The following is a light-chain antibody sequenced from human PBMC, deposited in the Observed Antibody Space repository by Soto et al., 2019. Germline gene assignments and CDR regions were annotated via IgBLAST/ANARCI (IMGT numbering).Light chain of an antibody. Sequence: QSVLTQPRSVSGSPGQSVTISCTGTSRDVGGYNYVSWYQQHPGKAPKLMIYDVSKRPSGVPDRFSGSKSGNTASLTISGLQAEDEADYYCCSYAGSYTDVFGTGTKVTVL. V-gene: IGLV2-11*01. CDR2: DVS. CDR1: SRDVGGYNY. CDR3: CSYAGSYTDV. J-gene: IGLJ1*01.